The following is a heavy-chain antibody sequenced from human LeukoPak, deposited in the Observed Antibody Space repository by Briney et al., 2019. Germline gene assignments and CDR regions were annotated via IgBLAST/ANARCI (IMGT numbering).Heavy chain of an antibody. J-gene: IGHJ4*02. Sequence: GGSLRLSCAASGLTFNTYWMHWVRQAPGKGLVWLSRISPDGSGTSYADSVKGRFTISRDNAKNTLYLQLNTLRAEDTAVYYCARGGGRFEFWGQGTLVTVSS. V-gene: IGHV3-74*01. CDR2: ISPDGSGT. CDR3: ARGGGRFEF. D-gene: IGHD3-16*01. CDR1: GLTFNTYW.